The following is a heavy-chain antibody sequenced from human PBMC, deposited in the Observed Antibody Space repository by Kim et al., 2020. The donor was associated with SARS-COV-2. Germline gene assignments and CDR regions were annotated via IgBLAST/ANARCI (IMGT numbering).Heavy chain of an antibody. J-gene: IGHJ4*02. CDR1: GYTFTSYY. D-gene: IGHD5-12*01. V-gene: IGHV1-46*01. CDR3: ARDVGQRWLQFFFDY. Sequence: ASVKVSCKASGYTFTSYYMHWVRQAPGQGLEWMGIINPSGGSTSYAQKFQGRVTMTRDTSTSTVYMELSSLRSEDTAVYYCARDVGQRWLQFFFDYWGQGTLVTVSS. CDR2: INPSGGST.